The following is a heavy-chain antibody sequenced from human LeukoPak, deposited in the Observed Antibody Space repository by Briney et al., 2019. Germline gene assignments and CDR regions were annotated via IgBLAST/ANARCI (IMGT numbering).Heavy chain of an antibody. CDR3: TRQRPQTGTFDY. CDR2: VRDRANSYAT. V-gene: IGHV3-73*01. Sequence: YPGGSLRLSGAASGFSFSDSPMHWVRQASGKGLEWVGRVRDRANSYATGYAASVEGRFTISRDDSENTAYLQMNSLIIEDTAVYYCTRQRPQTGTFDYWGQGVLVTVSS. CDR1: GFSFSDSP. D-gene: IGHD3-9*01. J-gene: IGHJ4*02.